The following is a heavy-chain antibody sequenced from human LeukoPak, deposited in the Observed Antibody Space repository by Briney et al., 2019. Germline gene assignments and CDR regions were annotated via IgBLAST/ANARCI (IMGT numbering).Heavy chain of an antibody. Sequence: ASVKVSCKASGYSFTSYGISWVRQAPGQGLEWMGWISAYNGNTNYAQKLQGRVTMTTDTSTSTAYMELSSLRSEDTAVYYCARGVTGRGPYYYYYMDVWGKGTTVTVSS. V-gene: IGHV1-18*01. CDR3: ARGVTGRGPYYYYYMDV. D-gene: IGHD7-27*01. CDR2: ISAYNGNT. CDR1: GYSFTSYG. J-gene: IGHJ6*03.